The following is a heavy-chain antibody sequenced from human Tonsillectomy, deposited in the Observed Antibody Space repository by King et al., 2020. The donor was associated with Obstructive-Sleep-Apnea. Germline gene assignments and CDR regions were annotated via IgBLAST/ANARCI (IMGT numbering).Heavy chain of an antibody. CDR3: AKDGGYSGYDYWGWYFDL. D-gene: IGHD5-12*01. V-gene: IGHV3-9*01. CDR1: GFTFDDYA. CDR2: ISLNSRSI. J-gene: IGHJ2*01. Sequence: VQLVESGGGLVQPGTSLRLSCSASGFTFDDYAMAWVRHAPGKGLVWVSGISLNSRSIVYADSVKGRFTIFQDNANNSLYLQMNSLRAEDTALYYCAKDGGYSGYDYWGWYFDLWGRGTLVTVSS.